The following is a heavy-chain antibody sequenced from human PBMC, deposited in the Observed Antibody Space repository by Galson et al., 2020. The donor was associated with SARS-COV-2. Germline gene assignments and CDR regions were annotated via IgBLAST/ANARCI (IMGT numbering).Heavy chain of an antibody. D-gene: IGHD3-22*01. V-gene: IGHV4-38-2*01. J-gene: IGHJ2*01. CDR1: GYSINSDFY. CDR3: ARPSSSGYCSIWYCDL. CDR2: IHHSGTT. Sequence: SETLSLTCAVSGYSINSDFYWAWIRQPPGKELEWIGSIHHSGTTYQNPSLKSRAAISLDTSNNQFSLNLSSVTAADTAVYYCARPSSSGYCSIWYCDLWGRGTLVTVSS.